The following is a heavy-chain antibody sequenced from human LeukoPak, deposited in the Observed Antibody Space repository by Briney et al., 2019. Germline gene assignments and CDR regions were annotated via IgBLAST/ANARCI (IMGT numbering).Heavy chain of an antibody. D-gene: IGHD3-3*01. CDR3: ARDGPYYDFWSGYFSFDP. CDR1: GYTFTSYY. CDR2: INPSGGST. V-gene: IGHV1-46*01. Sequence: ASVKVSCKASGYTFTSYYMHWVRQAPGQGLEWMGIINPSGGSTSYAQKFQGRVTITADESTSTAYMELSSLRSEDTAVYYCARDGPYYDFWSGYFSFDPWGQGTLVTVSS. J-gene: IGHJ5*02.